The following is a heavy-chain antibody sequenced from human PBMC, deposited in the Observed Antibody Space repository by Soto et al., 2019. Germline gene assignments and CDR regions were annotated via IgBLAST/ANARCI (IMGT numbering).Heavy chain of an antibody. CDR1: LFTFDDYG. Sequence: SLRLSCSSSLFTFDDYGMSLVLETPGKGLEWVSGINWNVGSTGYADSVKGRFTISRDNAKNSLYLQMNSLRAEDTALYHCARMASDYGDYVDEFDYWGQGTLVTVSS. CDR2: INWNVGST. D-gene: IGHD4-17*01. CDR3: ARMASDYGDYVDEFDY. J-gene: IGHJ4*02. V-gene: IGHV3-20*01.